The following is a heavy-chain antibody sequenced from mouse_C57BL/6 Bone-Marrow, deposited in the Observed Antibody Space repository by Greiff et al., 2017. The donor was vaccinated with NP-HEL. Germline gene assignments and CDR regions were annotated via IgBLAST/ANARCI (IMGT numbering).Heavy chain of an antibody. CDR1: GFTFSSYA. CDR2: ISDGGSYT. CDR3: ARIGSSYVYAMDY. J-gene: IGHJ4*01. D-gene: IGHD1-1*01. V-gene: IGHV5-4*01. Sequence: EVQRVESGGGLVKPGGSLKLSCAASGFTFSSYAMSWVRQTPEKRLEWVATISDGGSYTYYPDNVKGRFTISRDNAKNNLYLQMSHLKSEDTAMYYCARIGSSYVYAMDYWGQGTSVTVSS.